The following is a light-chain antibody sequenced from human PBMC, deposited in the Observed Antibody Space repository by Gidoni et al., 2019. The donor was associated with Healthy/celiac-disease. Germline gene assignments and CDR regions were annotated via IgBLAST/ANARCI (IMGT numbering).Light chain of an antibody. CDR3: SSYTSSSTKV. CDR2: DVS. J-gene: IGLJ3*02. Sequence: QSALTQPASVSGSPGQSITISCTGTSSDVGGSNYVSWYQQHPGKAPKLMIYDVSNRTSGVSNRFSGSKSGNTASLTISGLQAEDEADYYCSSYTSSSTKVFGGGTKLTVL. CDR1: SSDVGGSNY. V-gene: IGLV2-14*03.